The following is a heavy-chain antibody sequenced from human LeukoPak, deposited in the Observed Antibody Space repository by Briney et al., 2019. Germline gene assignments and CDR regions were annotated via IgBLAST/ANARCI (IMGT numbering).Heavy chain of an antibody. CDR2: INHSGST. D-gene: IGHD3-10*01. CDR1: GGSFSGYY. Sequence: SETLSLTCAVYGGSFSGYYWSWIRQPPGKGLEWIGEINHSGSTNYNPSLKSRVTISVDTSKNQFSLKLSSVTAADTAVYYCARLAEGVVSNYYYYYMDVWGKGTAVTVSS. CDR3: ARLAEGVVSNYYYYYMDV. V-gene: IGHV4-34*01. J-gene: IGHJ6*03.